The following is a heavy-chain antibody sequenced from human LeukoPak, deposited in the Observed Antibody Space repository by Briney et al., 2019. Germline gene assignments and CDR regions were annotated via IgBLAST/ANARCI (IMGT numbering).Heavy chain of an antibody. Sequence: EASVKVSCKASGYTFTNYPMHWVRQAPGQRLEWMGWINGGNGNTKYSPKFEGRVTITRDISATTVYIQLSSLRSEDSALYYCARVGDPDSCSGDSCYEANDYWGQGTLVTVSS. D-gene: IGHD2-15*01. CDR1: GYTFTNYP. CDR3: ARVGDPDSCSGDSCYEANDY. J-gene: IGHJ4*02. CDR2: INGGNGNT. V-gene: IGHV1-3*01.